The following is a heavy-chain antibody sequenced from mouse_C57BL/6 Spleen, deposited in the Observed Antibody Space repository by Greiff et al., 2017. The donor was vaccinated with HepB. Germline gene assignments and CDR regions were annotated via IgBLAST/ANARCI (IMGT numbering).Heavy chain of an antibody. D-gene: IGHD1-1*01. Sequence: LVESGPELVKPGASVKLSCKASGYTFTSYDINWVKQRPGQGLEWIGWIYPRDGSTKYNEKFKGKATLTVDTSSSTAYMELHSLTSEDSAVYFCAREGNYYGSSPWFAYWGQGTLVTVSA. J-gene: IGHJ3*01. CDR3: AREGNYYGSSPWFAY. CDR1: GYTFTSYD. V-gene: IGHV1-85*01. CDR2: IYPRDGST.